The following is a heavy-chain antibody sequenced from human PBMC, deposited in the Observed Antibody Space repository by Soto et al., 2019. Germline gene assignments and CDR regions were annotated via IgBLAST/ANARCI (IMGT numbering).Heavy chain of an antibody. Sequence: EVQLVETGGGLIQPGGSLRLSCAASGFTVSSNYMSWVRQAPGKGLEWVSVIYSGGSTYYADSVKGRFTISRDNSKHTLYLQMNSRRAEDTAVYYCARERSSSGYYYYYGMDVWGQGTTVTVSS. D-gene: IGHD3-22*01. J-gene: IGHJ6*02. CDR1: GFTVSSNY. CDR3: ARERSSSGYYYYYGMDV. V-gene: IGHV3-53*02. CDR2: IYSGGST.